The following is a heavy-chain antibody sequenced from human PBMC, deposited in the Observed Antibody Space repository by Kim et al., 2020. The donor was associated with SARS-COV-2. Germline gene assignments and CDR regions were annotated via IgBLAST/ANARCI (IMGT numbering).Heavy chain of an antibody. Sequence: GGSLRLSCAASGFTFSSYGMSWVRQAPGKGLEWVANIKQDGSEKYYVDSVKGRFTISRDNAKNSLYLQMNSLRAEDTAVYYCARVPRSSWEFDYWGQGTLVTVSS. V-gene: IGHV3-7*01. D-gene: IGHD6-13*01. CDR2: IKQDGSEK. CDR3: ARVPRSSWEFDY. CDR1: GFTFSSYG. J-gene: IGHJ4*02.